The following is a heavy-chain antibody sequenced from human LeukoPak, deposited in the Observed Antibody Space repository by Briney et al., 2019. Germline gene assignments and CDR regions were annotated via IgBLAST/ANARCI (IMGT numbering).Heavy chain of an antibody. CDR3: ARQGIARSGSGWFDY. D-gene: IGHD6-19*01. V-gene: IGHV4-39*01. J-gene: IGHJ4*02. CDR1: GGSISSSSYY. Sequence: PSETLSLTCTVSGGSISSSSYYWGWIRQPPGKGLEWIGSIYYSGSTHYNPSLKSRVTMISVDTSKNQFSLKLSSVTAADTAVYYCARQGIARSGSGWFDYWGQGTLVTVSS. CDR2: IYYSGST.